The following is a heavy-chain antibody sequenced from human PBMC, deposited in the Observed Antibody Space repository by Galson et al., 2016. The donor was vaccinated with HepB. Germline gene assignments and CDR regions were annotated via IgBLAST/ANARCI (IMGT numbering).Heavy chain of an antibody. Sequence: SLRLSCAASGFTFSIYDMHWVRHAPGSGLEWVSVIGTAGNTYYAASVKGRFTISREDAKNSLFLQMNSLTVGDTAVYYCARDGGYSGYDAYGLDVWGKGTTVTASS. CDR2: IGTAGNT. D-gene: IGHD5-12*01. V-gene: IGHV3-13*01. CDR3: ARDGGYSGYDAYGLDV. J-gene: IGHJ6*04. CDR1: GFTFSIYD.